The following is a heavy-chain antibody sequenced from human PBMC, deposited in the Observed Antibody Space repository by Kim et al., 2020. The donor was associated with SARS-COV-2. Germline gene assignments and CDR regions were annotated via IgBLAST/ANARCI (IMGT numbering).Heavy chain of an antibody. Sequence: TDYADSVKGRFTITRDDLKNTLYLQMNSLRADGTAVYYCAKDLSGWRFDPWGQGTLVTVSS. J-gene: IGHJ5*02. CDR2: T. D-gene: IGHD2-15*01. CDR3: AKDLSGWRFDP. V-gene: IGHV3-23*01.